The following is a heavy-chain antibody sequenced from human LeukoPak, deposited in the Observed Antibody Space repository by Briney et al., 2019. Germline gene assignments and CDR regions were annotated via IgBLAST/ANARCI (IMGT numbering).Heavy chain of an antibody. CDR3: ARDTGSSWSNWFDP. V-gene: IGHV4-31*03. Sequence: SETLSLTCTVSGGSISSGGYYWSWIRQHPGKGLEWIGYIYYSGSTYYNPSLKSRVTISVDTSKNQFSLKLSSVTAADTAVYYCARDTGSSWSNWFDPWGQGTLVTVS. CDR2: IYYSGST. J-gene: IGHJ5*02. D-gene: IGHD6-13*01. CDR1: GGSISSGGYY.